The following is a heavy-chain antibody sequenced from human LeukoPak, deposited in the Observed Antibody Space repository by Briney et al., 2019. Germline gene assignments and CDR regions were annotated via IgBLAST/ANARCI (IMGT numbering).Heavy chain of an antibody. CDR1: GFDFXXNW. CDR2: IKGDGIST. V-gene: IGHV3-74*01. Sequence: RXSXXAXGFDFXXNWMHXVRHAPGQGLVWVSRIKGDGISTNYADSVKGRFTISRDIAKNTLYLQMNSLRAEDTGVYYCAKDHYWSIDYWGRGTLVTVSS. CDR3: AKDHYWSIDY. J-gene: IGHJ4*02. D-gene: IGHD3-3*01.